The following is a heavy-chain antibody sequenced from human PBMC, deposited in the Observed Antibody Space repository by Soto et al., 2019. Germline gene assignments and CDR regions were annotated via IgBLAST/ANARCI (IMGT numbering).Heavy chain of an antibody. V-gene: IGHV3-30-3*01. CDR3: ARDGGLRYFYWLLSDYYYYGMDV. D-gene: IGHD3-9*01. Sequence: GGALRLSCAASGFTFSSFAMHWVRQAPGKGLEWVAVISYDGSNKYYADSVKGRFTISRDNSKNTLYLQMNSLRAEDTAVYYCARDGGLRYFYWLLSDYYYYGMDVWGQGTTVTVSS. J-gene: IGHJ6*02. CDR2: ISYDGSNK. CDR1: GFTFSSFA.